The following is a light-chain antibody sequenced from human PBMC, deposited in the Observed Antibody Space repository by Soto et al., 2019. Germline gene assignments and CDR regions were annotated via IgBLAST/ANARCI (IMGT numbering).Light chain of an antibody. J-gene: IGLJ1*01. CDR1: SGHSSYA. Sequence: QPVLTQSPSASASLGASVKVTCTLSSGHSSYAIAWHQQQPEKGPRYLMKLNSDGSHTKGDGIPDRFSGSSSGAERYLTISSLQSEDEADYYCQTWDTGTNDIFGTGTKLTVL. V-gene: IGLV4-69*02. CDR3: QTWDTGTNDI. CDR2: LNSDGSH.